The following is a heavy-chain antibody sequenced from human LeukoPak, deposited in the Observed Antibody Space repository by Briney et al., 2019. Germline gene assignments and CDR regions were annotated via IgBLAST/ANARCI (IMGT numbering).Heavy chain of an antibody. J-gene: IGHJ4*02. D-gene: IGHD5-18*01. V-gene: IGHV3-21*01. CDR3: ARGGYSYGGTFY. CDR1: GVTFSSYS. Sequence: GGSLRLSCAASGVTFSSYSMNWVRQAPGKGLEWVSSVSSSSSYIYYADSVKGRFTISRDNAKNSLYLQMNSLRAEDTAVYYCARGGYSYGGTFYWGQGTLVTVSS. CDR2: VSSSSSYI.